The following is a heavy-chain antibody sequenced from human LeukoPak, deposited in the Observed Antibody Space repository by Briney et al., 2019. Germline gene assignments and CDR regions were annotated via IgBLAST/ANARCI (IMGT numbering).Heavy chain of an antibody. D-gene: IGHD3-10*01. J-gene: IGHJ6*02. CDR1: GYTFTSYG. Sequence: GASVKVSCKASGYTFTSYGISWVRQAPGQGLEWMGIINPSGGSTSYAQKFQGRVTMTRDTSTSTVYMELSSLRSEDTAVYYCASFMVRGVNYYYGMDVWGQGTTVTVSS. CDR2: INPSGGST. CDR3: ASFMVRGVNYYYGMDV. V-gene: IGHV1-46*01.